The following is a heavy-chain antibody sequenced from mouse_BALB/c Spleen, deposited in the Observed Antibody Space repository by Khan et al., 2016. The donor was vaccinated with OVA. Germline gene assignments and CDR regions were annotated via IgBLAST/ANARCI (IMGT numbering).Heavy chain of an antibody. Sequence: QVELEESGAELARPGASVKMSCKASGYTFTSYTMHWVKQRPGQGLEWIGYINPSSGYTNYNQKFKDKATLTAVKSASTAYMQLSSLTSEASAVYYWARDWAYDRNDGWFAYWGQGTLVTVSA. CDR3: ARDWAYDRNDGWFAY. CDR1: GYTFTSYT. V-gene: IGHV1-4*01. J-gene: IGHJ3*01. D-gene: IGHD2-14*01. CDR2: INPSSGYT.